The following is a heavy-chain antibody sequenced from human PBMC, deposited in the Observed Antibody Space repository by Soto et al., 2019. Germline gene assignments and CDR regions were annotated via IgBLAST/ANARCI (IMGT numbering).Heavy chain of an antibody. CDR2: VKSKTDGGTT. CDR3: TTDSYMTNIIVRFDY. J-gene: IGHJ4*01. D-gene: IGHD4-17*01. V-gene: IGHV3-15*07. Sequence: EVHLVESGGGLVKPGGSLRLCCAASGFIFSNAWINWVRQAPGKGLGWVGRVKSKTDGGTTDFAAPVKGRFAISRDDSKNMVYLEMNSLITEDTAIYYCTTDSYMTNIIVRFDYWGHGTLVTVSS. CDR1: GFIFSNAW.